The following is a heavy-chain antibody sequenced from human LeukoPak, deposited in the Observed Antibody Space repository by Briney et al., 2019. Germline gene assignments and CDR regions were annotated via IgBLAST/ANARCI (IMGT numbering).Heavy chain of an antibody. Sequence: ASVKVPCKASGYTFTGYYMHWVRQAPGQGLEWMGWINPNSGGTNYAQKFQGRVTMTRDTSISTAYMELSRLRSDDTAVYYCARVVCSSTSCYKDAFDIWGQGTMVTVSS. CDR2: INPNSGGT. D-gene: IGHD2-2*02. J-gene: IGHJ3*02. CDR1: GYTFTGYY. CDR3: ARVVCSSTSCYKDAFDI. V-gene: IGHV1-2*02.